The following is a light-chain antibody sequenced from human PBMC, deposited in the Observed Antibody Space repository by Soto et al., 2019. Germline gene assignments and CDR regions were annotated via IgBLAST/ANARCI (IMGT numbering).Light chain of an antibody. V-gene: IGLV2-11*01. J-gene: IGLJ1*01. CDR2: DVN. CDR3: CSFAAMSGYV. CDR1: SSDVGAYDH. Sequence: QSALTQPRSVSGSPGQSVTISCTGTSSDVGAYDHVSWYQQHPGKAPKLMIHDVNQRPSGVPDRLSGSKSGNTASLTISGLQAEDEADYYCCSFAAMSGYVFGTGTKLPVL.